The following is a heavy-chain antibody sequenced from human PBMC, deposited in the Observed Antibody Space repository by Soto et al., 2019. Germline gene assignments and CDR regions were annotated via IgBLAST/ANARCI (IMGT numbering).Heavy chain of an antibody. Sequence: GESLKISCKASGYSLTSYWIGWVRQRPGKGLEWMGIVYPGDSDTRYNPSFRGQVTISVDRSTSTAYLQWSSLKASDTAMYYCTRRAGYIDYWGHGTLVTVSS. CDR1: GYSLTSYW. D-gene: IGHD6-13*01. CDR3: TRRAGYIDY. CDR2: VYPGDSDT. J-gene: IGHJ4*01. V-gene: IGHV5-51*01.